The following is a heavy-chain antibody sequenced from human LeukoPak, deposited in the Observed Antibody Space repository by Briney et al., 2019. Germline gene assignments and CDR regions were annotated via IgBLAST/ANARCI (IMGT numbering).Heavy chain of an antibody. J-gene: IGHJ4*02. D-gene: IGHD1-26*01. CDR2: IYYSGST. CDR3: ARGGSYYDY. CDR1: GGSISNGSYY. V-gene: IGHV4-61*03. Sequence: SQTLSLTCTVSGGSISNGSYYWSWIRQPPGKGLEWIGYIYYSGSTNYNPSLKSRVTMSVDTSKNHFSLKLSSVTAADTAVYYCARGGSYYDYWGQGTLVTVSS.